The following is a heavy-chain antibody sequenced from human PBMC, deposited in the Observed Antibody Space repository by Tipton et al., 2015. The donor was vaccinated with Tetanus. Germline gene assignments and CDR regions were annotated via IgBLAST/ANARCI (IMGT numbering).Heavy chain of an antibody. CDR3: ARLIVGATTSEYFQH. D-gene: IGHD1-26*01. V-gene: IGHV4-39*01. CDR2: IYYSGST. CDR1: GGSLNNYY. J-gene: IGHJ1*01. Sequence: PGLVKPSETLSLTCAVDGGSLNNYYWAWFRQPPGKGLEWIGSIYYSGSTYYNPSLKSRVTISVDTSKNQFSLKLSSVTAADTAVYYCARLIVGATTSEYFQHWGQGTLVTVSS.